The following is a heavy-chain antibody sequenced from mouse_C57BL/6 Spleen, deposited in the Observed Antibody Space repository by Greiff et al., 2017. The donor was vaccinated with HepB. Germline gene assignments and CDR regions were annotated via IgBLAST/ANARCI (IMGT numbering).Heavy chain of an antibody. CDR3: ARWGYYGSSYYYYAMDY. V-gene: IGHV1-53*01. Sequence: QVQLQQSGTELVKPGASVKLSCKASGYTFTSYWMHWVKQRPGQGLEWIGNINPSNGGTNYNEKFKSKATLTVDKSSSTAYMQLSSLTSEDSAVYYCARWGYYGSSYYYYAMDYWGQGTSVTVSS. J-gene: IGHJ4*01. CDR2: INPSNGGT. CDR1: GYTFTSYW. D-gene: IGHD1-1*01.